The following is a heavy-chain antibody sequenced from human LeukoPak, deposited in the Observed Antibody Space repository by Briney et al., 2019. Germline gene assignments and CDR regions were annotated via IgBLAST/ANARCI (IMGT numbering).Heavy chain of an antibody. J-gene: IGHJ6*02. CDR3: ARDGYKADYYYGMDV. CDR2: ISSSGSTI. D-gene: IGHD5-24*01. Sequence: GGSLRLSCAASGFTFSSYETNWVRQAPGKGLEWVSYISSSGSTIYYADSVKGRFTISRDNAKNSLYLQMNSLRAEDTAVYYCARDGYKADYYYGMDVWGQGTTVTVSS. CDR1: GFTFSSYE. V-gene: IGHV3-48*03.